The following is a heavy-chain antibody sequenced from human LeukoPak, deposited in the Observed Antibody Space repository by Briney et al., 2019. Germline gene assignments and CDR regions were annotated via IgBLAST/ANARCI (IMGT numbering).Heavy chain of an antibody. J-gene: IGHJ4*02. D-gene: IGHD4-17*01. CDR3: ARVRGVTTSPDY. Sequence: AASVKVSCKASGYTFTSYYMHWVRQAPGQGLEWMGIINPSGGSTSYAQKFQGRVTMTRDMSTSTVYMELSSLRSEDTAVYYCARVRGVTTSPDYWGQGTLVTVSS. V-gene: IGHV1-46*01. CDR1: GYTFTSYY. CDR2: INPSGGST.